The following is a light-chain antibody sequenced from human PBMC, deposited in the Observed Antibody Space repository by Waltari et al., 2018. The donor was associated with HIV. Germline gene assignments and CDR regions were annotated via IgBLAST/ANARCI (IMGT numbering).Light chain of an antibody. CDR3: GTWDSSLSAYVV. Sequence: QSVLTQPPSVSAAPGQKVTISCSGSSSNIGNNYVSWYQQLPGTAPKLLIYDNNTRTSGMPDRFSGSKSGTSATLGITGLQTGDEADYYCGTWDSSLSAYVVFGGGTKLTVL. CDR2: DNN. J-gene: IGLJ2*01. CDR1: SSNIGNNY. V-gene: IGLV1-51*01.